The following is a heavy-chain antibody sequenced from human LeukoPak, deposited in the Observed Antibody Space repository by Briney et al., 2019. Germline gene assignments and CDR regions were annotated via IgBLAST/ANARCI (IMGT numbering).Heavy chain of an antibody. CDR1: GYTFTTYD. CDR2: MNPNSGNT. D-gene: IGHD5-24*01. J-gene: IGHJ3*02. Sequence: ASVKVSCKASGYTFTTYDITWVRQATGQGLEWMGWMNPNSGNTAYAQKFQGRVTITRNTSISTAYMELSSLRSEDTAVYYCARARLVSGRWLQFGASDAFDIWGQGTMVTVSS. CDR3: ARARLVSGRWLQFGASDAFDI. V-gene: IGHV1-8*03.